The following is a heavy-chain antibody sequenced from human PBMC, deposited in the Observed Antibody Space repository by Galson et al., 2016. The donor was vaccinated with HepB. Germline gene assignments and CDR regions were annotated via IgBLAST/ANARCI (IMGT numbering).Heavy chain of an antibody. CDR3: ARDFHPVTPNYFFDY. CDR2: IWYDGSKT. D-gene: IGHD4-17*01. CDR1: GFTFRSYS. Sequence: SLRLSCAASGFTFRSYSMHWVRQAPGKGLEWVAIIWYDGSKTYYGDSVKGRFTISRDNSKSTLYLQMNSLRGEDTAVYYCARDFHPVTPNYFFDYWGQGTLVTVSS. J-gene: IGHJ4*02. V-gene: IGHV3-33*01.